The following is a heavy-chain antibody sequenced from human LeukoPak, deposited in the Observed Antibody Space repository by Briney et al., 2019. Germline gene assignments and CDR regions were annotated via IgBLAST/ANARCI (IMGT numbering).Heavy chain of an antibody. J-gene: IGHJ4*02. CDR1: GGSISSSSYS. D-gene: IGHD6-19*01. Sequence: SETLSLTCTVSGGSISSSSYSWGWIRQPPGKGLEWIGSIYYSGSTYYNPSLKSRVTISVDTSKNQFSLKLSSVSAADTAVYYCARPSIAVAGTWAGYFDYWGQGTLVTVSS. CDR3: ARPSIAVAGTWAGYFDY. V-gene: IGHV4-39*01. CDR2: IYYSGST.